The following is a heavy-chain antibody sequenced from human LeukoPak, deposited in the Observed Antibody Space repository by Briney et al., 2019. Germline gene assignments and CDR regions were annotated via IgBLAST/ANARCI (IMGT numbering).Heavy chain of an antibody. CDR1: GFTFSSYG. D-gene: IGHD6-13*01. V-gene: IGHV3-33*01. CDR3: ARDHHSSSSSHFDY. CDR2: IWYDGSNK. Sequence: GGSLRLSCAASGFTFSSYGMHWVRQAPGKGLEWVAIIWYDGSNKYYVDSVKGRFTISRDNSKNTLYLQMNSLRAEDTAVYYCARDHHSSSSSHFDYWGQGTLVTVSS. J-gene: IGHJ4*02.